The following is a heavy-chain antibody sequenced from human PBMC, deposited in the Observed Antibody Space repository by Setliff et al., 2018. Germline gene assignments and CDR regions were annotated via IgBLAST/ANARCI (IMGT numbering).Heavy chain of an antibody. CDR2: IYYSGST. CDR3: ARGRNIAARLLDS. V-gene: IGHV4-31*03. CDR1: GGSISSGGYY. J-gene: IGHJ4*02. Sequence: PSETLSLTCTVSGGSISSGGYYWSWIRQHPGKGLEWIGYIYYSGSTYYNPSLRSRVTISIDTSRDQFSLKLISMIAADTAVYYCARGRNIAARLLDSWGQGTLVTVS. D-gene: IGHD6-6*01.